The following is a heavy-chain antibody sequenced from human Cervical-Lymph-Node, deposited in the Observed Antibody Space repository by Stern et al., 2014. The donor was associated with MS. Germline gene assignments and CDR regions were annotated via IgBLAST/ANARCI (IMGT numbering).Heavy chain of an antibody. CDR2: IYPGDSDT. Sequence: EVQLVQSGAEVRKPGESLKISCKASGYTFTGYWIGWGRQMSGKGLEWMGIIYPGDSDTRYSPSFQGQVTISADKSITTAYLQWSSLTASDTAMYYCVRHKGGSGWSFDYWGQGTLVTVSS. V-gene: IGHV5-51*01. D-gene: IGHD6-19*01. J-gene: IGHJ4*02. CDR1: GYTFTGYW. CDR3: VRHKGGSGWSFDY.